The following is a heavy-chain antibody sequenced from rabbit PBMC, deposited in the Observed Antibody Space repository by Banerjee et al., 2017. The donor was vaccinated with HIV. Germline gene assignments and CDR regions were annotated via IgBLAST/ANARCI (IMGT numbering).Heavy chain of an antibody. D-gene: IGHD1-1*01. CDR2: IYAGSSGST. J-gene: IGHJ4*01. Sequence: QSLEESGGGLVKPGGTLTLTCKASGFSFSSDYDMCWVRQAPGKGLEWIACIYAGSSGSTYYASWAKGRFTISRTWSTTVTLQMNSLTAADTATYFCARDLTNVIGWNFGWWGPGTLVTVS. V-gene: IGHV1S40*01. CDR1: GFSFSSDYD. CDR3: ARDLTNVIGWNFGW.